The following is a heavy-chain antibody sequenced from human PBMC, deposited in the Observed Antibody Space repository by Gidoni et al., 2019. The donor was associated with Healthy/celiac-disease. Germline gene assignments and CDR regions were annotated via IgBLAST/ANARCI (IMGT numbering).Heavy chain of an antibody. V-gene: IGHV3-33*01. CDR3: ARDQKGGYSSSWYYFDY. CDR1: GFTFSSYG. D-gene: IGHD6-13*01. J-gene: IGHJ4*02. CDR2: IWYDGSNK. Sequence: QVQLVESGGGVVQPGRSLRLPCAASGFTFSSYGMHWVRQAPGKGLEWVAVIWYDGSNKYYAASVKGRFPISRDNSKNTLYLQMNSLRAEDTAVYYCARDQKGGYSSSWYYFDYWGQGTLVTVSS.